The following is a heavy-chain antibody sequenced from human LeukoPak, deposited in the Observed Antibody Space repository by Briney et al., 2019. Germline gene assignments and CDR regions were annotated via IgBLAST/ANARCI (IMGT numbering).Heavy chain of an antibody. D-gene: IGHD3-3*01. CDR1: GYSFSGHY. V-gene: IGHV1-2*02. J-gene: IGHJ4*02. Sequence: ASVKVSCKASGYSFSGHYIHWVRQAPGQGLEWMGWINPNSSDTKYAQEFQDRVTMTRDTSIITAYMELGRLRSDDTAMYYRARDRDITIFGVVLMVFDYWGQGTLVTVSS. CDR3: ARDRDITIFGVVLMVFDY. CDR2: INPNSSDT.